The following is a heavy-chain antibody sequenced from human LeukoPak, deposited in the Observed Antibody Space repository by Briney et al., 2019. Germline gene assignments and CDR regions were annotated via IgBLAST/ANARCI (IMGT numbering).Heavy chain of an antibody. V-gene: IGHV1-2*02. CDR2: INPNSGGT. Sequence: GASVKVSCKTSGYTFTNFYLYWVRQAPGQRLEWMGWINPNSGGTNYAQRFQGRVTMTRDAAISKAYMEVSRQRSGGKALYYCARVTIAAAESKFSWGQGTLVTV. CDR3: ARVTIAAAESKFS. D-gene: IGHD6-25*01. J-gene: IGHJ4*02. CDR1: GYTFTNFY.